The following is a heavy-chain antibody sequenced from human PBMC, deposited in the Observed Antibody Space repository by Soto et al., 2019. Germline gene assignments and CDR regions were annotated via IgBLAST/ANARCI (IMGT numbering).Heavy chain of an antibody. CDR1: GFPFSTYD. CDR2: INGRGRNA. CDR3: TYRTGFDY. J-gene: IGHJ4*02. V-gene: IGHV3-23*01. Sequence: PGGSLRLSCAASGFPFSTYDMSWVRQTPWKGLEWVSTINGRGRNADYADSVKGRFTTSRDNSKNMLYLQMNSLIADDTAVYYCTYRTGFDYWGQGTLVTVSS.